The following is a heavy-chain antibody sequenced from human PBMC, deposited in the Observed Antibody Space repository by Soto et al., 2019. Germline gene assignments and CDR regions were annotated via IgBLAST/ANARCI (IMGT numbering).Heavy chain of an antibody. V-gene: IGHV1-18*01. CDR1: GYTFTIYG. D-gene: IGHD2-15*01. CDR3: ARGPYCSGGTCYSQFFDY. CDR2: ISSYNGDT. Sequence: GASVKVSYKASGYTFTIYGISWVRQAPGQGLEWMGWISSYNGDTNYAQKLQDRVSMTADTSTGTAYMELRSLRSDDTAMYYCARGPYCSGGTCYSQFFDYWGQGTLVTVSS. J-gene: IGHJ4*02.